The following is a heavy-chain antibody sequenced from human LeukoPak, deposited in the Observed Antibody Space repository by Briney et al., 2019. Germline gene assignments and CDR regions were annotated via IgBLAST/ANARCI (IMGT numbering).Heavy chain of an antibody. CDR3: AKDISPYYYDSSGYYPY. CDR1: GFTFSSYW. CDR2: INSDGSST. J-gene: IGHJ4*02. V-gene: IGHV3-74*01. D-gene: IGHD3-22*01. Sequence: GGSLRLSCAASGFTFSSYWMHWVRQAPGKGLVWVSRINSDGSSTSYADSVKGRFTISRDNAKNTLYLQMNSLRAEDTAVYYCAKDISPYYYDSSGYYPYWGQGTLVTVSS.